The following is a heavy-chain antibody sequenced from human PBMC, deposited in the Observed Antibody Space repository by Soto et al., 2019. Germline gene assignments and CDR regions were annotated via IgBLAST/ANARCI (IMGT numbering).Heavy chain of an antibody. CDR2: ISAYNGNT. V-gene: IGHV1-18*01. CDR3: AREGSGITIFGVVIPSDYYYYYMDV. CDR1: GYTFTSYG. Sequence: ASVKVSCKASGYTFTSYGISWVRQAPGQGLEWMGWISAYNGNTNYAQKLQGRVTMTTDTSTSTAYMELRSLRSDDTAVYYCAREGSGITIFGVVIPSDYYYYYMDVWGKGTTVTVSS. J-gene: IGHJ6*03. D-gene: IGHD3-3*01.